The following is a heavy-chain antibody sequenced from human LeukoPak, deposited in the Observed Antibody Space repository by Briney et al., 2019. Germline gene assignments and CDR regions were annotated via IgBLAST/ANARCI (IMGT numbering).Heavy chain of an antibody. J-gene: IGHJ6*04. CDR2: TIPIFGTA. V-gene: IGHV1-69*06. CDR3: ARTSTDYYYYYYGMDV. CDR1: GGTFSSYA. Sequence: ASVKVSCKASGGTFSSYAISWVRQAPGQGLEWMGGTIPIFGTANYAQKFQGRVTITADKSTSTAYMELSSLRSEDTAVYYCARTSTDYYYYYYGMDVWGKGTTVTVSS. D-gene: IGHD1-1*01.